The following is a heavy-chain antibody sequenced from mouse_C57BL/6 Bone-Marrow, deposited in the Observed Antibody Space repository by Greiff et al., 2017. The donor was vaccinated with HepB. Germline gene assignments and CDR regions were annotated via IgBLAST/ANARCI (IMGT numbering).Heavy chain of an antibody. Sequence: VQLQQPGAELVMPGASVKLSCKASGYTFTSYWMHWVKQRPGQGLEWIGEIDPSDSYTNYNQKFKGKSTLTVDKSSSTAYMQLSSLTSEDSAVYYCARREDYYGSPDYWGQGTTLTVSS. CDR2: IDPSDSYT. J-gene: IGHJ2*01. CDR1: GYTFTSYW. V-gene: IGHV1-69*01. D-gene: IGHD1-1*01. CDR3: ARREDYYGSPDY.